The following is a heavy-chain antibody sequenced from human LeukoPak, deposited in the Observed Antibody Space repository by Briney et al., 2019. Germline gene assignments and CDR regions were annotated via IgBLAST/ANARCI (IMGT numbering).Heavy chain of an antibody. CDR3: ARRTHYASSPFDY. Sequence: AASVKVSCKASGYTFTGFYMHWVRRAPGQRLEWMGWINPNSGGTNYAQKFQGRVTMTRDTSISTAYMELSCLRSDDTAVYYCARRTHYASSPFDYWGQGTLVTVSS. D-gene: IGHD6-13*01. CDR2: INPNSGGT. J-gene: IGHJ4*02. CDR1: GYTFTGFY. V-gene: IGHV1-2*02.